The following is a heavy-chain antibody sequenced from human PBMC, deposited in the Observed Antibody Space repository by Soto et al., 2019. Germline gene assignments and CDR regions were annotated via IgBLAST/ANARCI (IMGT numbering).Heavy chain of an antibody. CDR1: GDSITNSDYY. CDR3: ARDGPYYYGFDV. V-gene: IGHV4-30-4*01. Sequence: QVQLQESGPGLVKPSQTLSLTCTVSGDSITNSDYYWNWIRQSPGKGLEWIASIDYSGNTYYNPYLKRRVDISEDTSKNLFSLKLRSVTAADATLYFCARDGPYYYGFDVRGQATTVNVSS. CDR2: IDYSGNT. J-gene: IGHJ6*02.